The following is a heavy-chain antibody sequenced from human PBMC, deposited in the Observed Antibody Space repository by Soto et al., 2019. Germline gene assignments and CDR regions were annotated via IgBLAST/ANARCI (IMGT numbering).Heavy chain of an antibody. V-gene: IGHV1-69*11. J-gene: IGHJ4*02. CDR1: GDTFSSYG. D-gene: IGHD5-12*01. Sequence: QVQVEQSGAEVKKPGSSVKVSCKASGDTFSSYGFTWVRQAPGQGLEWMGGIIPIRRTANYEQKFQGRVTITADESTSTAYMELSSLRSEDTAVYYWARAFVATNAFDYWGQGILVTVSS. CDR2: IIPIRRTA. CDR3: ARAFVATNAFDY.